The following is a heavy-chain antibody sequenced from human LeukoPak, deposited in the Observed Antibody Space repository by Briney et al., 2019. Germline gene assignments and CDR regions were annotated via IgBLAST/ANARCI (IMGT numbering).Heavy chain of an antibody. CDR2: IYSDGST. V-gene: IGHV3-53*01. Sequence: GGSLRLSCAASGFTISSNYMTWVRQAPGRGLQWVSVIYSDGSTFYADSVKGRFTISRDSSKNTLYLQMNSLRAEDTAVYYCARDHRIGGSWGQGTLVTVST. CDR3: ARDHRIGGS. CDR1: GFTISSNY. J-gene: IGHJ4*02. D-gene: IGHD3-16*01.